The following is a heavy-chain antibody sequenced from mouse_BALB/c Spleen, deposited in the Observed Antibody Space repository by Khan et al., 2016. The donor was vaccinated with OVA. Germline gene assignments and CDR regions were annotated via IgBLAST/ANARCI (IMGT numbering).Heavy chain of an antibody. J-gene: IGHJ3*01. CDR2: VHPNTGGS. Sequence: EVQLQQSGPDLVKPGASVKISCKASGYSFTLYYMTWVKPSHGKSLEWIGRVHPNTGGSDYNQEFTGKAILTVDKSSNTAYMELHSLTADDSAVYYCARGYDFIAYGGQGTLVTVSA. D-gene: IGHD2-14*01. V-gene: IGHV1-34*01. CDR1: GYSFTLYY. CDR3: ARGYDFIAY.